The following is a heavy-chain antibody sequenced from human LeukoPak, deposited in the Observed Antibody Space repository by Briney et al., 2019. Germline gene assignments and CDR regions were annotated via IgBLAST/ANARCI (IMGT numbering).Heavy chain of an antibody. CDR2: IKSKTDGGTT. CDR1: GFTFSNAW. CDR3: TTVPRLTPITTFDY. J-gene: IGHJ4*02. Sequence: GGSLRLSCAASGFTFSNAWMSWVRQAPGKGLEWVGRIKSKTDGGTTDYAAPVKGRFTISRDDSKNTLYLQMNSLKTEDTAVYYCTTVPRLTPITTFDYWGQGTLVTVSS. D-gene: IGHD4-23*01. V-gene: IGHV3-15*01.